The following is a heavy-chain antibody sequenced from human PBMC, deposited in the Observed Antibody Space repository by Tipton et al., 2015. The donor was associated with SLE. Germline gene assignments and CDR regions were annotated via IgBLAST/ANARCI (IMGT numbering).Heavy chain of an antibody. D-gene: IGHD5-12*01. Sequence: SLRLSCAASGFTFSSHWMTWVRQAPGKGLEWVANIKQDGSEKYYVDSVKGRFTISRDNAKNSLYLQMNSLGAEDTAVYYCVRESGWLPDYWGQGTLVTVSS. V-gene: IGHV3-7*01. J-gene: IGHJ4*02. CDR3: VRESGWLPDY. CDR2: IKQDGSEK. CDR1: GFTFSSHW.